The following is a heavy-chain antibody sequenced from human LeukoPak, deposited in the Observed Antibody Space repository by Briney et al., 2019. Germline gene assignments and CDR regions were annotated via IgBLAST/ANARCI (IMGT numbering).Heavy chain of an antibody. CDR2: IFHSGST. D-gene: IGHD3-9*01. CDR1: GGSISSYY. CDR3: ARDQGYYDILTGLDAFDI. Sequence: PSETLSLTCTVSGGSISSYYWGWIRQPPGKGLEWIGYIFHSGSTNSNPSLKSRVTISVDTSKNQFSLKLSSVTAADTAVYYCARDQGYYDILTGLDAFDIWGQGTMVTVSS. V-gene: IGHV4-59*01. J-gene: IGHJ3*02.